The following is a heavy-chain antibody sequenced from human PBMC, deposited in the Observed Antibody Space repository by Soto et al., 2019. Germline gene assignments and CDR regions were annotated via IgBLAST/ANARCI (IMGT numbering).Heavy chain of an antibody. CDR3: ARGRVVAVDY. CDR2: IYYSGST. D-gene: IGHD3-22*01. J-gene: IGHJ4*02. CDR1: GGSISSGGYY. Sequence: LSLTCTVSGGSISSGGYYWSWIRQHPGKGLEWIGYIYYSGSTYYNPSLKSRVTISVDTSKNQFSLKLSSVTAADTAAYYCARGRVVAVDYWGRGTLVTVSS. V-gene: IGHV4-31*03.